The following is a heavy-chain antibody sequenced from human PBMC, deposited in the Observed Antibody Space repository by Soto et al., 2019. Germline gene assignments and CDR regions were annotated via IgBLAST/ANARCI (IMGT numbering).Heavy chain of an antibody. CDR2: ISSSSSTI. J-gene: IGHJ6*02. CDR3: ARDLSGYYYYGMDV. Sequence: GGSLRLSCAASGFTFSSYSMNWVRQAPGKGLEWVSYISSSSSTIYYADSVKGRFTISRDNAKNSLYLQMNSLRDEDTAVYYCARDLSGYYYYGMDVWGQGTTVTVSS. CDR1: GFTFSSYS. V-gene: IGHV3-48*02.